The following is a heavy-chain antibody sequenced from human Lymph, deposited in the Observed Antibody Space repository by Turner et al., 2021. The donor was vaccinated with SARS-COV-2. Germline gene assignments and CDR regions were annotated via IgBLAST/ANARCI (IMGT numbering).Heavy chain of an antibody. CDR2: MDPNSGNT. CDR1: GYTFTRYD. V-gene: IGHV1-8*01. CDR3: ARAAQLTVWFDP. D-gene: IGHD3-9*01. Sequence: QVPLVQSGAEVKKPGASLKVSCMASGYTFTRYDINWVRQATGQGLEWMGWMDPNSGNTGYAQKFQGRVTMTRNTSISTAYMELSSLRSEDTAVYYCARAAQLTVWFDPWGQGTLVTVSS. J-gene: IGHJ5*02.